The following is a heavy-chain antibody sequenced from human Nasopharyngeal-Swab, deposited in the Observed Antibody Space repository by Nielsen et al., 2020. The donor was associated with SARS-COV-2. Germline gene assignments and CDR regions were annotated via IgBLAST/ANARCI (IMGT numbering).Heavy chain of an antibody. CDR2: ISYDGSNK. J-gene: IGHJ4*02. V-gene: IGHV3-30-3*01. Sequence: GESLKISCAASGFTFSSYAMHWVRQAPGKGLEWVAVISYDGSNKYYADSVKGRFTISRDNSKNTLYLQMNSLRAEDTAVYYCARDPDYYDSSGYWGSFDYWGQGTLVTVSS. CDR3: ARDPDYYDSSGYWGSFDY. D-gene: IGHD3-22*01. CDR1: GFTFSSYA.